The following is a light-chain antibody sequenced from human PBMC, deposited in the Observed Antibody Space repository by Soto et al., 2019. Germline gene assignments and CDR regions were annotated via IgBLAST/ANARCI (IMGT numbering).Light chain of an antibody. CDR2: GAS. CDR3: QLPAFRLLP. Sequence: SAATLSVYQGERATLSCRASQSVSSNLAWYQQKPGQAPRLLIYGASTRATGIPARFSGSGSGTEFTLTISILQSEDFAVYYCQLPAFRLLPFGGGTMVDI. J-gene: IGKJ4*01. V-gene: IGKV3-15*01. CDR1: QSVSSN.